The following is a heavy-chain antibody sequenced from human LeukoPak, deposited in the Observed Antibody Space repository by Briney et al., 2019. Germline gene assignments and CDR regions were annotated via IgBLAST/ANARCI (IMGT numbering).Heavy chain of an antibody. CDR3: ARDLGQYYDTSDNWFDP. Sequence: PGGSLRLSCAASGFTFSNYWMHWVRQAPGKGLVWVSRINSDGSSTSYADSVKGRFTISRDNAKNALYLQMNSLRAEDTAVYYCARDLGQYYDTSDNWFDPWGQGTLVTVSS. CDR1: GFTFSNYW. V-gene: IGHV3-74*01. J-gene: IGHJ5*02. D-gene: IGHD3-22*01. CDR2: INSDGSST.